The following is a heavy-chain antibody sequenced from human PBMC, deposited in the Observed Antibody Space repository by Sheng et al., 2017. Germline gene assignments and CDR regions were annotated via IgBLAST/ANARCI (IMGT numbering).Heavy chain of an antibody. CDR2: INSDGSTT. CDR3: ARAQPDGDNGR. D-gene: IGHD4-17*01. V-gene: IGHV3-74*01. J-gene: IGHJ4*02. Sequence: EVQLVESGGGLVQPGGSLRLSCAASGFTFSSYWMHWVRQAPGKGLVWVSRINSDGSTTTYADSVKGRFTISRDNAKNTLYLQVNSLRVEDTAVYYCARAQPDGDNGRWGQGTLVTVSS. CDR1: GFTFSSYW.